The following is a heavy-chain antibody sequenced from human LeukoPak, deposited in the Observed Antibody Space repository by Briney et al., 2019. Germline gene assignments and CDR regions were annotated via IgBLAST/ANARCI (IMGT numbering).Heavy chain of an antibody. V-gene: IGHV3-7*01. D-gene: IGHD6-19*01. CDR2: IKQDGSEK. J-gene: IGHJ4*02. Sequence: GGSLRLSCAASGFTFSSYWMSWVRQAPGKGLEWVANIKQDGSEKYYVDSVKGRFTISRDNAKNSLYLQMNSLRAEDTAVYCCARDWSGSGWYYFDYWGQGTLVTVSS. CDR3: ARDWSGSGWYYFDY. CDR1: GFTFSSYW.